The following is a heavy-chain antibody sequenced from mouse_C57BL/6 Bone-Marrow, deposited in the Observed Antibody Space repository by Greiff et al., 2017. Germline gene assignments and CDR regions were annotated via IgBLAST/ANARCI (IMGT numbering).Heavy chain of an antibody. V-gene: IGHV1-69*01. Sequence: QVQLQQPGAELVMPGASVKLSCKASGYTFTSYWLHWVKQRPGQGLEWIGEIAPSDSYTNYNQKFKGKSTLTVDKSSSTAYMQLSRLTSEDSAVYYCARERTAQAFAYWGQGTLVTVSA. J-gene: IGHJ3*01. CDR1: GYTFTSYW. CDR2: IAPSDSYT. CDR3: ARERTAQAFAY. D-gene: IGHD3-2*02.